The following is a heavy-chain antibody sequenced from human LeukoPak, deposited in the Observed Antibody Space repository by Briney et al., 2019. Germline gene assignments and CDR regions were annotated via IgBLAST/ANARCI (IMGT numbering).Heavy chain of an antibody. J-gene: IGHJ4*02. D-gene: IGHD2-21*01. Sequence: GGSLRLSCAASGFTFSSYAMSWVRQAPGKGLEWVSAISGSGGSTYYADSVKGRFTISRDNSKNTLYLQMNSLRAEDTAVYYCAKGAYCGGDCYEYFDYWGQGTLVTVSS. CDR1: GFTFSSYA. CDR3: AKGAYCGGDCYEYFDY. CDR2: ISGSGGST. V-gene: IGHV3-23*01.